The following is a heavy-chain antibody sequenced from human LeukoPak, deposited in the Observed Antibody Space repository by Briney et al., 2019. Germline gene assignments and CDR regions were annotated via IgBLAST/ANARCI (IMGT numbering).Heavy chain of an antibody. V-gene: IGHV3-30*03. CDR1: GFTFSSYG. CDR3: ARDYDISTGFYGMDV. CDR2: ISYDGSNK. Sequence: GGSLRLSCAASGFTFSSYGMHWVRQAPGKGLEWVAVISYDGSNKYYADSVKGRFTISRDNSKNTLYLQMNSLRAEDTAVYYCARDYDISTGFYGMDVWGQGTTVTVSS. J-gene: IGHJ6*02. D-gene: IGHD3-9*01.